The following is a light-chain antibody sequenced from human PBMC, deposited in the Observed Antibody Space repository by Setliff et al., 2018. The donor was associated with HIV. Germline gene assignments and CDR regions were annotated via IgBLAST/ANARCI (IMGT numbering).Light chain of an antibody. J-gene: IGLJ1*01. CDR3: GSYAGSKSYV. V-gene: IGLV2-8*01. CDR1: SSDVGGYDY. Sequence: QSALTQPASVSGSPGQSITISCTGTSSDVGGYDYVSWYQQHPGKAPRLMIYDVTKRPSGVPDRFSGSKSGNTASLTVSGLQAEDEADYYCGSYAGSKSYVFGTGTKVTVL. CDR2: DVT.